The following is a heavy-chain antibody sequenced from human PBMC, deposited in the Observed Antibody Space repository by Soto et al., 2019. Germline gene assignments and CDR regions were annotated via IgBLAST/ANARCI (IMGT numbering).Heavy chain of an antibody. V-gene: IGHV3-33*01. CDR1: GFTFSSYG. Sequence: PGGSLRLSCAASGFTFSSYGMHWVRQAPGKGLEWVAVIWYDGSNKYYADSVKGRFTISRDNSKNTLYLQMNSLRAEDTAVYFCARVYEQGLYDSFDIWGQGTMVTVSS. D-gene: IGHD6-19*01. J-gene: IGHJ3*02. CDR2: IWYDGSNK. CDR3: ARVYEQGLYDSFDI.